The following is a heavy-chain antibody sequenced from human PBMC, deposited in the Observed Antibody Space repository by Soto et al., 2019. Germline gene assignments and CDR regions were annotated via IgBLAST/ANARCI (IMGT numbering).Heavy chain of an antibody. CDR1: GGSISSYY. D-gene: IGHD6-13*01. CDR3: ARDSSSSRVNWFDP. V-gene: IGHV4-59*01. J-gene: IGHJ5*02. CDR2: IYYSGST. Sequence: QVQLQESGPGLVKPSETLSLTCTVSGGSISSYYWSWIRQPPGKGLEWIGYIYYSGSTNYNPCLKSRCTTTVATSKNQFSLRLSSVTAADTVVYYCARDSSSSRVNWFDPWGQGTLVTVSS.